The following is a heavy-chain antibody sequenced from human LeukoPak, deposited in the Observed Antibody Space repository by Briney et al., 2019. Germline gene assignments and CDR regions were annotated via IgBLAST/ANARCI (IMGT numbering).Heavy chain of an antibody. J-gene: IGHJ4*02. CDR2: IHSGGTR. Sequence: GGSLRLSCAASGFSVSSNDMSWVRQAPGKGLEWVSLIHSGGTRYTDSVRGRFTISRDNSKNTLYLQMNSLRTEDTAMYYCASWYHIDYWGQGTLVTVSS. CDR1: GFSVSSND. V-gene: IGHV3-53*01. D-gene: IGHD2-2*01. CDR3: ASWYHIDY.